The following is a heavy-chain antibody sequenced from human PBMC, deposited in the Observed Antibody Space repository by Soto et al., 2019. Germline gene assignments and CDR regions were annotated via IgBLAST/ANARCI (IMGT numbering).Heavy chain of an antibody. CDR2: IIPIFGIG. Sequence: QVQLVQSGAEVKKPESSVKVSCKASGGTFNRYAISWVRQAPGQGLEWMGGIIPIFGIGNDAQRFQGRVTITADESTGTAFMELSSLRSADTRVYYWAGSAITLFGVVSIPPHYYSEMDVWGQGTTVTVS. CDR3: AGSAITLFGVVSIPPHYYSEMDV. CDR1: GGTFNRYA. J-gene: IGHJ6*02. V-gene: IGHV1-69*01. D-gene: IGHD3-3*01.